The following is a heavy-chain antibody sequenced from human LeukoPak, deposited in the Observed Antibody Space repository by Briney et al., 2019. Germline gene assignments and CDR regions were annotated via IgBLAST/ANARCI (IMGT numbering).Heavy chain of an antibody. CDR2: IYYSGST. J-gene: IGHJ6*04. V-gene: IGHV4-39*02. CDR3: ARDRYYYDSSGYYKLDV. D-gene: IGHD3-22*01. CDR1: GGSISSSSYY. Sequence: SETLSLTCTVSGGSISSSSYYWGWIRQPPGKGLEWIGSIYYSGSTYYNPSLKSRVTISVDTSKNQFSLKLSSVTAADTAVYYCARDRYYYDSSGYYKLDVWGKGTTVTISS.